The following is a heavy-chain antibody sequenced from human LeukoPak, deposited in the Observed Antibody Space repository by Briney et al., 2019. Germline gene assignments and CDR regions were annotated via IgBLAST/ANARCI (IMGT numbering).Heavy chain of an antibody. CDR3: ARGSYCGGDCYYSY. V-gene: IGHV4-61*02. Sequence: SQTLSLTCTVSGGSISSGSYYWSWIRQPAGKGLEWIGRIYTSGSTNYNPSLKSRVTISVDTSKNQFSLKLSSVTAADTAVYYCARGSYCGGDCYYSYWGQGTLVTVSS. CDR1: GGSISSGSYY. D-gene: IGHD2-21*01. CDR2: IYTSGST. J-gene: IGHJ4*02.